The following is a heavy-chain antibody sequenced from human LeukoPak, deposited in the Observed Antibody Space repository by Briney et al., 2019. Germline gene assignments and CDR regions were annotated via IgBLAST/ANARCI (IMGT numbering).Heavy chain of an antibody. CDR1: GYTFTGYY. D-gene: IGHD3-22*01. CDR3: ARGPHYYDSSGSPDY. V-gene: IGHV1-2*04. J-gene: IGHJ4*02. CDR2: INPNSGGT. Sequence: ASVKVSCKASGYTFTGYYMHWVRQAPGQGLEWMGWINPNSGGTNYAQKFQGWVTMTRDTSISTAYMELSSLRSEDTAVYYCARGPHYYDSSGSPDYWGQGTLVTVSS.